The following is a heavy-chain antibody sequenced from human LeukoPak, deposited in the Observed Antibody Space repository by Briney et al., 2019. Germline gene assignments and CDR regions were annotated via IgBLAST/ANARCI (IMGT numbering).Heavy chain of an antibody. D-gene: IGHD6-13*01. Sequence: SETLSLTCTVSGCSISSSTYYWGWIRQPPGKGLEWIGSIYYSGSTYYNASLKSRVTISADTSKNQFSLKLSSVTAADTAVYYCARPLSGSSSWHGDAFDIWGQGTMVTVSS. CDR3: ARPLSGSSSWHGDAFDI. CDR1: GCSISSSTYY. V-gene: IGHV4-39*01. CDR2: IYYSGST. J-gene: IGHJ3*02.